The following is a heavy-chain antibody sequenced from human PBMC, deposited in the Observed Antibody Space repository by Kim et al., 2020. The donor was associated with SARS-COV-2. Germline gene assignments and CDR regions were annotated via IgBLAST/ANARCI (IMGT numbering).Heavy chain of an antibody. CDR1: GFTFSSYW. V-gene: IGHV3-7*03. CDR3: ARESRPTIYYYYYDSSGYPGKGPRRYYFDY. J-gene: IGHJ4*02. CDR2: IKQDGSEK. D-gene: IGHD3-22*01. Sequence: GGSLRLSCAASGFTFSSYWMSWVRQAPGKGLEWVANIKQDGSEKYYVDSVKGRFTISRDNAKNSLYLQMNSLRAEDTAVYYCARESRPTIYYYYYDSSGYPGKGPRRYYFDYWGQGTLVTVSS.